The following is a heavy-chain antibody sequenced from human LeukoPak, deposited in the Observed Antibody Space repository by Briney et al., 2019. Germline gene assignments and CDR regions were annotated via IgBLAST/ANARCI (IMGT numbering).Heavy chain of an antibody. D-gene: IGHD6-6*01. Sequence: PGGALRLSCAASGFTFSSYWMSWVRQAPGKGVEGVSYISSSSSTIYYADSVKGRFTISRDNAKNSLYLQMNSLRAEDTAVYYCARVPARPSPYYYYMDVWGKGTTVTVSS. V-gene: IGHV3-48*04. CDR3: ARVPARPSPYYYYMDV. CDR1: GFTFSSYW. CDR2: ISSSSSTI. J-gene: IGHJ6*03.